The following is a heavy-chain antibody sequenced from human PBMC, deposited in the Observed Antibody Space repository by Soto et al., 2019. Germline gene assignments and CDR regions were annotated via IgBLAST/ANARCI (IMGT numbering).Heavy chain of an antibody. J-gene: IGHJ4*02. CDR2: MNPNSGNT. D-gene: IGHD5-18*01. Sequence: ASVNVSCKASGYTFASYDINWVRQATGQGLEWMGWMNPNSGNTGYAQKFQGRVTMTRNTSISTAYMELSSLRSEDTAVYYCAREEGGYSYGYGGYWGQGTLVTVSS. V-gene: IGHV1-8*01. CDR3: AREEGGYSYGYGGY. CDR1: GYTFASYD.